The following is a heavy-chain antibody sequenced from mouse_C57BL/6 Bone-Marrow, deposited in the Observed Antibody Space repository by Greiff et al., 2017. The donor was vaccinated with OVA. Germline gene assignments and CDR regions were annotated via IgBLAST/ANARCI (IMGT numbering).Heavy chain of an antibody. V-gene: IGHV1-64*01. Sequence: QVHVKQPGAELVKPGASVKLSCKASGYTFTSYWMHWVKQRPGQGLEWIGMIHPNSGSTNYNEKFKSKATLTVDKSSSTAYMQLSSLTSEDSAVYYCARRDYTTYFDVWGTGTTVTVSS. CDR2: IHPNSGST. D-gene: IGHD2-4*01. J-gene: IGHJ1*03. CDR3: ARRDYTTYFDV. CDR1: GYTFTSYW.